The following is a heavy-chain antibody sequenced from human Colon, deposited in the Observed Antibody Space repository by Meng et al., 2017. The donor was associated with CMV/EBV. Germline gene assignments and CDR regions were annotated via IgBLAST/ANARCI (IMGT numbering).Heavy chain of an antibody. CDR3: ARAPGNYLSPYYFDF. D-gene: IGHD1-14*01. Sequence: GGSLRLSCAASGFTFDDYAMHWVRQAPGKGLEWVSGISSRSTYISYGDSVKGRFTVSRDDAKNSLYLQMDSLRAEDTAVYYCARAPGNYLSPYYFDFWGQGTLVTVSS. V-gene: IGHV3-21*01. CDR1: GFTFDDYA. J-gene: IGHJ4*02. CDR2: ISSRSTYI.